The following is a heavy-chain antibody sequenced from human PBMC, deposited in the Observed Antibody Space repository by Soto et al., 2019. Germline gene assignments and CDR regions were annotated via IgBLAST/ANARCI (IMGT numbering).Heavy chain of an antibody. CDR1: GFTVSSNY. V-gene: IGHV3-66*01. CDR3: ARAVAVPADFDY. D-gene: IGHD6-19*01. CDR2: IYSGGST. Sequence: PGGSLRLSCAASGFTVSSNYMSWVRQAPGKGLEWVSVIYSGGSTYYADSVKGRFTISRDNSKNTLYLQMNSLRAEDTAVYYCARAVAVPADFDYWGQGTLVTVSS. J-gene: IGHJ4*02.